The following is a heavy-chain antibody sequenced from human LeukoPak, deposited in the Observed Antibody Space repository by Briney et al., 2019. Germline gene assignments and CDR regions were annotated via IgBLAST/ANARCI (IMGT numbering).Heavy chain of an antibody. CDR3: ATGQYYTYYLGSGSYYYYYYYMDV. J-gene: IGHJ6*03. CDR2: INHSGST. D-gene: IGHD3-10*01. V-gene: IGHV4-34*01. Sequence: SETLSLTCAVYGGSFSGYYWSWVRQPPGKGLEWIGEINHSGSTNYNPSLKSRVTISVDTSKNQFSLKLSSVTAADTAVYYCATGQYYTYYLGSGSYYYYYYYMDVWGKGTTVTVSS. CDR1: GGSFSGYY.